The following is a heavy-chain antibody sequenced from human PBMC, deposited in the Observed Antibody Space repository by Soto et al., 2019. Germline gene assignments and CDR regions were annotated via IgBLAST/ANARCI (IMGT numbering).Heavy chain of an antibody. J-gene: IGHJ4*02. D-gene: IGHD2-15*01. CDR2: ISGSGGST. CDR3: AKAHILGYCSGGSCYVHFDY. Sequence: EVQLLESGGGLGQPGGSLRLSCAASGFTFSSYAMSWVRQAPGKGLEWVSAISGSGGSTYYADSVKGRFTISRDNSKNTLYLQMNSLRAEDTAVYYCAKAHILGYCSGGSCYVHFDYWGQGTLVTVSS. CDR1: GFTFSSYA. V-gene: IGHV3-23*01.